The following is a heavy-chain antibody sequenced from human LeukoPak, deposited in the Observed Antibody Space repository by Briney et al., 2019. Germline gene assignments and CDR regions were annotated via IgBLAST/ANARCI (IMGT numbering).Heavy chain of an antibody. CDR3: AKGGYIDGPAPSDD. V-gene: IGHV3-30*18. Sequence: GGSLTLYCAASGFIFSNYAMHWVRQAPGKGLEWVGIISYDGSNEFYADSVKGRFTSSRDKSKNTAYLQMNSLRVEDTAVYYGAKGGYIDGPAPSDDWGQGTLVTVSS. D-gene: IGHD5-18*01. J-gene: IGHJ4*02. CDR1: GFIFSNYA. CDR2: ISYDGSNE.